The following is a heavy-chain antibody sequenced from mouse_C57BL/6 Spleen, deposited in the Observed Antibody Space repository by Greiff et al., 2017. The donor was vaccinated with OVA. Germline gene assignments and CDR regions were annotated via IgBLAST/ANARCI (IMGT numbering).Heavy chain of an antibody. CDR1: GFSFNTYA. D-gene: IGHD2-5*01. V-gene: IGHV10-1*01. J-gene: IGHJ2*01. CDR3: ARRYYSNYDY. Sequence: EVKLVESGGGLVQPKGSLKLSCAASGFSFNTYAMNWVRQAPGKGLEWVARIRSKSKNYATYYADSVKARFTISRDDSESRLYLQMNNLKTEGTAMYYCARRYYSNYDYWGQGTTLTVSS. CDR2: IRSKSKNYAT.